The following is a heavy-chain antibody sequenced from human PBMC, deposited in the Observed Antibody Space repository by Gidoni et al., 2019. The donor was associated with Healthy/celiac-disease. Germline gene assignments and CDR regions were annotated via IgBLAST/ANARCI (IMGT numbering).Heavy chain of an antibody. CDR1: GGTFSSYA. Sequence: QVPLVQSGAEVKKPGSSLTVSCQASGGTFSSYAISWVRQAPGQGFEWMGGIIPIFGTANYAQKFQGRVTITADESTSTAYMELSSLRSEDTAVYYCARGGDYWYFDLWGRGTLVTVSS. J-gene: IGHJ2*01. V-gene: IGHV1-69*01. D-gene: IGHD4-17*01. CDR2: IIPIFGTA. CDR3: ARGGDYWYFDL.